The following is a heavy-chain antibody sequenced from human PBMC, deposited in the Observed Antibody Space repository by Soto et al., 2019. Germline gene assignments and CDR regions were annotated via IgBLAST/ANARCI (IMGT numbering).Heavy chain of an antibody. CDR1: GLTFSDYS. J-gene: IGHJ4*02. Sequence: QVQLVESGGGLVKPGGSLRLSCAASGLTFSDYSMTWIRQVPGKGLEWVSRISRGGGDTEYADSVKGRFTISRDNAKNLLYLQMDSLRAEDTAVYYCTRGGLSTSYYWYYWGQGTLVTVSS. V-gene: IGHV3-11*06. CDR2: ISRGGGDT. CDR3: TRGGLSTSYYWYY. D-gene: IGHD2-2*01.